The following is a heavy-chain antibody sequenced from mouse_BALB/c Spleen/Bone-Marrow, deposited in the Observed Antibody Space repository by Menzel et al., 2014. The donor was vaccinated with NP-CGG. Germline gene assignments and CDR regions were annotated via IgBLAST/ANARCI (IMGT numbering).Heavy chain of an antibody. V-gene: IGHV5-9*02. CDR3: ARLLRLRYFDY. CDR2: ISSGGSYT. J-gene: IGHJ2*01. Sequence: EVKLMESGGGLVKPGGSLKLSCAASGFAFSSYDMSWVRRTPEKRLEWVATISSGGSYTYYPDSVKGRFTIFRDNARNTLYLQMSSLRSEDTALYYCARLLRLRYFDYWGQGTTLTVSS. CDR1: GFAFSSYD. D-gene: IGHD1-2*01.